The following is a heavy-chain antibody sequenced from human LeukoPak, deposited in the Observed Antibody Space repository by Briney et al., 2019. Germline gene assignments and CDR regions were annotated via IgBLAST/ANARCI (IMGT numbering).Heavy chain of an antibody. Sequence: GGSLRLSCAASGFTFSSYGMHWVRQAPGKGLEWVAVISYDGSNKYYADSVKGRFTISRDNSKNTLYLQMNSLRAEDTAVYYCADAFDIWGQGTMVTLSS. J-gene: IGHJ3*02. CDR1: GFTFSSYG. V-gene: IGHV3-30*03. CDR2: ISYDGSNK. CDR3: ADAFDI.